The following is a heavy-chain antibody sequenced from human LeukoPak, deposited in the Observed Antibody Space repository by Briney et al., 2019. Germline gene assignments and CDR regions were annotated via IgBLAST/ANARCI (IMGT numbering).Heavy chain of an antibody. CDR2: IYPGDSDT. V-gene: IGHV5-51*01. Sequence: GESLQISCKGSGYSFTSYWIGWVRQMPGKGLEGMGIIYPGDSDTRYSPSFQGQVTISADKSISTAYLQWSSLKASDTAMYYCARQDPYDSSGYYPPDDYWGQGTLVTVSS. CDR1: GYSFTSYW. CDR3: ARQDPYDSSGYYPPDDY. D-gene: IGHD3-22*01. J-gene: IGHJ4*02.